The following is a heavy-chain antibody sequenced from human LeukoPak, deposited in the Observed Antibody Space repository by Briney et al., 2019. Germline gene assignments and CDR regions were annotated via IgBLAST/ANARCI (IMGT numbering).Heavy chain of an antibody. CDR2: IYYSRSP. V-gene: IGHV4-59*11. J-gene: IGHJ6*01. CDR1: GASISGHY. D-gene: IGHD2-21*01. Sequence: KPSETLSLTCTVSGASISGHYWSWFRQPPGKGLEWIGQIYYSRSPNYDPSLKSRVTMSVDTSKNQFSLKLISVTAADTAVYYCARDGGATGYYHGMDVWGQGTTVTVSS. CDR3: ARDGGATGYYHGMDV.